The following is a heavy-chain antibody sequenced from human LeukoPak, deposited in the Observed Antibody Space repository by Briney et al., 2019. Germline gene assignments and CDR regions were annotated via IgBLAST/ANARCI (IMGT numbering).Heavy chain of an antibody. CDR2: IWYDGTNK. J-gene: IGHJ6*02. D-gene: IGHD3-22*01. V-gene: IGHV3-33*01. Sequence: QPGRSLRLSCAASGFTFSNYGMHWVRQALGKGLEWVAVIWYDGTNKYYADSVKGRFTISRDNSKNTLYLQMNSLRAEDTAVYYCARDSGIYDSSGYYGLSYYGMDVWGQGTTVTVSS. CDR3: ARDSGIYDSSGYYGLSYYGMDV. CDR1: GFTFSNYG.